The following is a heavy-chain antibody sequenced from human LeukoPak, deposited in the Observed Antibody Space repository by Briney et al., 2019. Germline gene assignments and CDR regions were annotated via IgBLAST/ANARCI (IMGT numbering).Heavy chain of an antibody. CDR2: IYYSGST. CDR3: ARVTYDYVGGSPSLVDY. V-gene: IGHV4-59*01. J-gene: IGHJ4*02. D-gene: IGHD3-16*01. Sequence: SETLSLTCTVSGGYISSYYWRWIRQPPGKGLEWIGYIYYSGSTNYNPSLKSRVTISVDTSKNQFSLKLSSVTAADTAVYYCARVTYDYVGGSPSLVDYWGQGTLVTVSS. CDR1: GGYISSYY.